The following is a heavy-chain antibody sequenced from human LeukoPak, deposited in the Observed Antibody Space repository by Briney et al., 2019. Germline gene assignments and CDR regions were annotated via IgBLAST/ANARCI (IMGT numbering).Heavy chain of an antibody. CDR1: GGSFSGYY. V-gene: IGHV4-34*01. D-gene: IGHD1-7*01. J-gene: IGHJ4*02. CDR3: ARIKLRILSSQKYYFDY. CDR2: INHSGST. Sequence: MTSETLSLTCAVYGGSFSGYYWSWIRQPPGKGLEWIGEINHSGSTNYNPSLKSRVTISVDTSKNQFSLKLSSVTAADTAVYYCARIKLRILSSQKYYFDYWGQGTLVTVSS.